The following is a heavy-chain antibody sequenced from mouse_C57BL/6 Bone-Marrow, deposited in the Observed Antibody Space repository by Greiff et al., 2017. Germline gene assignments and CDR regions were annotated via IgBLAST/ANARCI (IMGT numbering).Heavy chain of an antibody. Sequence: QVQLQQSGAELVKPGASVKISCKASGYAFSSYWMNWVKQRPGKGLEWIGQIYPGDGDTNYNGKFKGKATLTADKSSSTAYMQLSSLTSEDSAVYFCARSAIDYYGSSYEYWGQGTTLTVSS. V-gene: IGHV1-80*01. CDR3: ARSAIDYYGSSYEY. CDR1: GYAFSSYW. J-gene: IGHJ2*01. CDR2: IYPGDGDT. D-gene: IGHD1-1*01.